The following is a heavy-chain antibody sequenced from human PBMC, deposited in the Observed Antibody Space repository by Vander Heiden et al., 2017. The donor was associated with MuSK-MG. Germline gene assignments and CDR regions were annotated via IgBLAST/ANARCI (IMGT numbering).Heavy chain of an antibody. V-gene: IGHV6-1*01. CDR3: AKEDSSGKPAAFDI. CDR1: VDRVSSHSAS. CDR2: TYYRSNWYH. Sequence: QVQLQQSGPGLVKPSQTLSLTCAISVDRVSSHSASWNWLSPSPSRGLEWLGRTYYRSNWYHDYAVSVKGRITINPDTSKNQFSLQLNSVAPEDTAVYYCAKEDSSGKPAAFDIWGQGTMVTVSS. J-gene: IGHJ3*02. D-gene: IGHD3-22*01.